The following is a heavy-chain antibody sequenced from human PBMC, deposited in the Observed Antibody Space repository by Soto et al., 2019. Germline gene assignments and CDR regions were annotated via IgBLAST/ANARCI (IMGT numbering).Heavy chain of an antibody. V-gene: IGHV3-66*01. CDR1: GFTVSSNY. CDR2: IYSGGST. Sequence: EVQLVESGGGLVQPGGSLRLSCAASGFTVSSNYMSWVRQAPGKGLEWVSVIYSGGSTYYADSVKGRFTISRDNSKNTLYLQMNSLRAQDTAVYYCARGDYSNYYFDYWGQGTLVTVSS. CDR3: ARGDYSNYYFDY. J-gene: IGHJ4*02. D-gene: IGHD4-4*01.